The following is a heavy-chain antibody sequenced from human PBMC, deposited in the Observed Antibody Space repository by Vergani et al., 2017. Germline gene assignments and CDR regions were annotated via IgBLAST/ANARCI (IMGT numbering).Heavy chain of an antibody. J-gene: IGHJ4*02. CDR3: ARGPSYCSSTSCYLDY. CDR1: RYPFSRYG. V-gene: IGHV1-18*01. D-gene: IGHD2-2*01. CDR2: ISAYSGET. Sequence: QAQLVQSGAEVKKPGASVRVSCKASRYPFSRYGISWVRQAPGQGLEWMGWISAYSGETRYARSLQGRVTMTTETSTSTAYMELRSLRSDDTAVYYCARGPSYCSSTSCYLDYWGQGTLVTVSS.